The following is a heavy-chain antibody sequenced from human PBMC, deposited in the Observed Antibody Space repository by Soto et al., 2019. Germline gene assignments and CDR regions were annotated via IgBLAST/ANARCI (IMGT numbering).Heavy chain of an antibody. CDR2: IYYSGST. J-gene: IGHJ3*02. D-gene: IGHD3-16*02. Sequence: TLSLTCTVSGGSISSYYWSWIRQPPGKGLEWIGYIYYSGSTNYNPSLKSRVTISVDTSKNQFSLKLSSVTAADTAVYYCARQVMITFGGVIVYDAFDIWGQGTMVTVSS. CDR3: ARQVMITFGGVIVYDAFDI. CDR1: GGSISSYY. V-gene: IGHV4-59*08.